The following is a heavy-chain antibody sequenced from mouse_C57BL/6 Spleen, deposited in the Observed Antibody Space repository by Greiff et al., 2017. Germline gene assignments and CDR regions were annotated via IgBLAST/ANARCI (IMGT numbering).Heavy chain of an antibody. D-gene: IGHD4-1*02. Sequence: QVHVKQPGAELVMPGASVKLSCKASGYTFTSYWMHWVKQRPGQGLEWIGEIDPSDSYTNYNQKFKGKSTLTVDKSSSTAYMQLSSLTSEDSAVYYCARQLGREFAYWGQGTLVTVSA. CDR3: ARQLGREFAY. V-gene: IGHV1-69*01. CDR1: GYTFTSYW. CDR2: IDPSDSYT. J-gene: IGHJ3*01.